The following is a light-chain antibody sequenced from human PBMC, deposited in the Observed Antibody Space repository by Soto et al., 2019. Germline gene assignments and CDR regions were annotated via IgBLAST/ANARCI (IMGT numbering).Light chain of an antibody. CDR3: VLYLCGGIWV. V-gene: IGLV8-61*01. CDR1: SGPVFTSSY. Sequence: QTVVTQEPSFSVSPGGTVTLTCGLSSGPVFTSSYPNWYQQTPGQAPRTLIFNTNTRSSGVPDRFSGSILGDKAALTITGAQADDDSYYYCVLYLCGGIWVFGGGTQLTVL. CDR2: NTN. J-gene: IGLJ3*02.